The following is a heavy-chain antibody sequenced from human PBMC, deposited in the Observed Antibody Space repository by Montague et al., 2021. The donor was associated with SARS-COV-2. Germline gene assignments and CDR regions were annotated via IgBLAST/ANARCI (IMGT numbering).Heavy chain of an antibody. D-gene: IGHD3-22*01. Sequence: SETLSLTCAVYGGSFGDDHWSWIRQPPGKGLEWLGDIKQSGRTNYNPSLKSRVTISVDTSKNQFSLKVTSVTAANTAVYFCARGHLSVSMIVVVFTSASDYFDYGGQGAQVTVSS. CDR1: GGSFGDDH. V-gene: IGHV4-34*01. J-gene: IGHJ4*02. CDR2: IKQSGRT. CDR3: ARGHLSVSMIVVVFTSASDYFDY.